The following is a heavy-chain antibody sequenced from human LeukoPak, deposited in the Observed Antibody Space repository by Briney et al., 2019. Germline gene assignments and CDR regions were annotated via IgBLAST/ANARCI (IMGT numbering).Heavy chain of an antibody. D-gene: IGHD6-19*01. CDR2: IYYSGST. V-gene: IGHV4-59*08. J-gene: IGHJ1*01. CDR1: GGSISSYY. CDR3: ARHGYSSGRGNEYFQH. Sequence: PSETLSLTCTVSGGSISSYYWSWIRQPPGKGLEWIGYIYYSGSTNYNPSLKSRVTISVDTSKNQFSLKLSSVTAADTAVYYCARHGYSSGRGNEYFQHWGQGTLVTVSS.